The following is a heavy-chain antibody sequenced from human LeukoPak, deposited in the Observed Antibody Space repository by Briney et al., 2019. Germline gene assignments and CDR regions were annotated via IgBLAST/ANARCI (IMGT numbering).Heavy chain of an antibody. CDR2: IKQDGSEK. V-gene: IGHV3-7*01. CDR1: GFTFSSYW. Sequence: GGSLRLSCAASGFTFSSYWMSWVRQAPGKGLEWVANIKQDGSEKYYVDSVKGRFTISRDNAKNSLYLQMNSLRAEDTAVYYCAAKRMAGTGYYFESWGQGTLVTVSS. D-gene: IGHD6-19*01. J-gene: IGHJ4*02. CDR3: AAKRMAGTGYYFES.